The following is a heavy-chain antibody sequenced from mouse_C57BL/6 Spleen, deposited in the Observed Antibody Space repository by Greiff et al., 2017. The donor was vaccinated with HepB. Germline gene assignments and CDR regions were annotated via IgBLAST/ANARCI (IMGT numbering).Heavy chain of an antibody. CDR3: ARANYYGSSHYYAMDY. CDR2: IYPGSGNT. Sequence: VQLQRSGAELVRPGASVKLSCKASGYTFTDYYINWVKQRPGQGLEWIARIYPGSGNTYYNEKFKGKATLTAEKSSSTAYMQLSSLTSEDSAVYFCARANYYGSSHYYAMDYWGQGTSVTVSS. J-gene: IGHJ4*01. D-gene: IGHD1-1*01. CDR1: GYTFTDYY. V-gene: IGHV1-76*01.